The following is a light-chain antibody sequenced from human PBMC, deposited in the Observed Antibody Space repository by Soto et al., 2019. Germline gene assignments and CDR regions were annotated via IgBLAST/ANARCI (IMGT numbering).Light chain of an antibody. CDR2: YDS. CDR1: NIGSKS. V-gene: IGLV3-21*04. Sequence: SYELTQPPSVSVAPGKTARITWGGNNIGSKSVHWYQQKPGQAPVLVIYYDSDRPSGIPERFSGSNSGNPATLTISRVEAGDEADYYCQVWDSSSRDVVFGGGTKLTVL. J-gene: IGLJ2*01. CDR3: QVWDSSSRDVV.